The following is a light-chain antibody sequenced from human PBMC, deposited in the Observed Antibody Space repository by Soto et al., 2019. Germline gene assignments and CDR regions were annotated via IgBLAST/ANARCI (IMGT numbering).Light chain of an antibody. CDR3: QQSNNWPPLT. J-gene: IGKJ4*01. CDR1: QSVSNF. V-gene: IGKV3-11*01. Sequence: EIVLTQSPATLSLSPGERATLSCRASQSVSNFLAWYQQKPGQAPRLLIYDASNRATDIPARFSGSGSGTDFTITINSLEPEDFAVYYWQQSNNWPPLTFGGGTKVEIK. CDR2: DAS.